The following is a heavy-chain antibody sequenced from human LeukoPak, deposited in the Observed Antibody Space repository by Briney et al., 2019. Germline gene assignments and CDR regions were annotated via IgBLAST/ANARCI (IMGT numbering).Heavy chain of an antibody. Sequence: SETLSLTCTVSGGSISNYYWSWIRQPPGKGLEWIGYIYYRGSTNYNPSLKSRVAISVDTSKNQFSLKLSSVTAADTAVYYCARGRGIVVVTAIISKYYFDYWGQGTLVTVSS. CDR1: GGSISNYY. D-gene: IGHD2-21*02. CDR2: IYYRGST. J-gene: IGHJ4*02. CDR3: ARGRGIVVVTAIISKYYFDY. V-gene: IGHV4-59*12.